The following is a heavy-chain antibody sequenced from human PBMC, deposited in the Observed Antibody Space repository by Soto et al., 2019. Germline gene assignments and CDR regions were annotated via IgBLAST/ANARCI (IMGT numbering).Heavy chain of an antibody. Sequence: PGGSLRLSCAASGFTFNNAWMTWVRRAPGKGLEWIGRIKNKADGGTTDYAAPVKGRFTISRDDSKNTLYLQMNSLKTEDTAVYYCTTETSYYDRSGPLLWGQGTMVTVSS. V-gene: IGHV3-15*01. CDR2: IKNKADGGTT. CDR1: GFTFNNAW. J-gene: IGHJ3*01. D-gene: IGHD3-22*01. CDR3: TTETSYYDRSGPLL.